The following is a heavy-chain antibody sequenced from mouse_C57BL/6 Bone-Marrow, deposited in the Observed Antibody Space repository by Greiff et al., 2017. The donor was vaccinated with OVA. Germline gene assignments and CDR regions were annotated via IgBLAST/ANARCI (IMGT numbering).Heavy chain of an antibody. V-gene: IGHV1-12*01. CDR1: GYTFTSYY. D-gene: IGHD1-3*01. CDR2: IYPGNGDP. Sequence: QVQLQQSGAELVRPGASVKMSCKASGYTFTSYYMHWVKQTPRQGLEWIGAIYPGNGDPSYNQKFKGKATLTVDKSSSTPYMQLSSLTSEDSAVYFWAREGELVCDAVDYGGQGTGVTVSA. J-gene: IGHJ4*01. CDR3: AREGELVCDAVDY.